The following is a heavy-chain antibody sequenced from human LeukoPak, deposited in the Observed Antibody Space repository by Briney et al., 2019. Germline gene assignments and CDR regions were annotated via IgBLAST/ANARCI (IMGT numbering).Heavy chain of an antibody. CDR2: INHSGST. CDR1: GGSFSGYY. CDR3: ARDESGSFSFDH. Sequence: SETLSLTCAVYGGSFSGYYWSWIRQPPGKGLEWIGEINHSGSTNYNPSLKSRVTISVDTSKNQFSLKLSSVTAADTAVYYCARDESGSFSFDHWGQGTLVTVSS. J-gene: IGHJ4*02. D-gene: IGHD6-13*01. V-gene: IGHV4-34*01.